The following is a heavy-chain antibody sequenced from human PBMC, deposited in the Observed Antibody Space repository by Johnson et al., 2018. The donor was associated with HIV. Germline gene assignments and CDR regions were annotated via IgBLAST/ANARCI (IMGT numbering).Heavy chain of an antibody. D-gene: IGHD1-1*01. CDR1: GFTFDDYA. Sequence: MQLVESGGGLVQPGRSLRLSCAASGFTFDDYAMHWVRQAPGKGLEWVANIKQDGSEKYYVDSVTGRFTISRDNSKNTLYLQMNSLRAEDTAVYYCAKDRTSAQSAFDIWGQGTMVTVSS. J-gene: IGHJ3*02. CDR3: AKDRTSAQSAFDI. CDR2: IKQDGSEK. V-gene: IGHV3-7*03.